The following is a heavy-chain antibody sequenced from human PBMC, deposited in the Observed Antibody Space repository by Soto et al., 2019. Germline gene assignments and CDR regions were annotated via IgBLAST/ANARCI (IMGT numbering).Heavy chain of an antibody. CDR3: ARHLHPTTGYCPSTSCYHFDY. V-gene: IGHV4-59*08. J-gene: IGHJ4*02. D-gene: IGHD2-2*01. CDR1: GASISNYY. Sequence: PSETLSLTCTVSGASISNYYWTWIRHPPGKGLEWIGYISYSGSIYYTGNTNYNPSLKSRVTISVDTSKNQFSLKLSSVTAADTAVYYCARHLHPTTGYCPSTSCYHFDYWGQGTLVTVSS. CDR2: ISYSGSIYYTGNT.